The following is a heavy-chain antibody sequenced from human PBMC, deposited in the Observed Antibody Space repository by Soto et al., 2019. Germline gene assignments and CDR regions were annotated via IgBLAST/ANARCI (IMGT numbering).Heavy chain of an antibody. Sequence: ASVKVSCKASGYTFTSYAMHWVRQAPGQRLEWMGWINAGNDNTKYSQKFQGGVTITRDTSASTAYMELSSLRSEDTAVYYCARAVAVAADFDYWGQGTLVTVSS. V-gene: IGHV1-3*01. J-gene: IGHJ4*02. CDR3: ARAVAVAADFDY. D-gene: IGHD6-19*01. CDR1: GYTFTSYA. CDR2: INAGNDNT.